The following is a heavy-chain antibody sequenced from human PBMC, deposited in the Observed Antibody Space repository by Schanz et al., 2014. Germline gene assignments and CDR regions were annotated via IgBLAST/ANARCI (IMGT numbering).Heavy chain of an antibody. Sequence: EVQLVESGGGLVKPGGSLRLSCAASGFTFSSYGMNWVRQAPGKGLEWVSYISSSSSYIYYADSMKGRFTISRDNAKNTVYLEMNSLRAEDTAMYYCAREVDLVVARFFDPWGLGTLVTVSS. CDR2: ISSSSSYI. D-gene: IGHD2-21*01. CDR3: AREVDLVVARFFDP. V-gene: IGHV3-21*04. CDR1: GFTFSSYG. J-gene: IGHJ5*02.